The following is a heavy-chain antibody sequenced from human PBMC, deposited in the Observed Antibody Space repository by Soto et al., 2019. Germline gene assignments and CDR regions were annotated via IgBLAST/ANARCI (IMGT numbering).Heavy chain of an antibody. J-gene: IGHJ5*02. D-gene: IGHD2-2*01. CDR1: GYSFTSYW. CDR3: ARCSSTSCYYNWFDP. Sequence: GESLKISCKGSGYSFTSYWISWVRQMPGKGLVWMGRIDPSDSYTNYSPSFQGHVTISADKSISTAYLQWSSLKASDTAMYYCARCSSTSCYYNWFDPWGQGTLVTVSS. V-gene: IGHV5-10-1*01. CDR2: IDPSDSYT.